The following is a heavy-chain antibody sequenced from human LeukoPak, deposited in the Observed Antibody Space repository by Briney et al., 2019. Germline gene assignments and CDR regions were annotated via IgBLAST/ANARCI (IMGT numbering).Heavy chain of an antibody. CDR2: ISGSDNTI. Sequence: PGGSLRLSCAASGFTFSSYEMNWVRQAPGKGLEWVSYISGSDNTIYYADSVKGRFTISRDNSKNSLYLQMNSLRAEDTAVYYGVRAYGVLFVYWGQGTLGTLSS. V-gene: IGHV3-48*03. D-gene: IGHD3-10*01. J-gene: IGHJ4*02. CDR1: GFTFSSYE. CDR3: VRAYGVLFVY.